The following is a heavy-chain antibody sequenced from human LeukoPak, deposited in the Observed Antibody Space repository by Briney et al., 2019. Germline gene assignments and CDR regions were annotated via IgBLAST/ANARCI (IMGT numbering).Heavy chain of an antibody. CDR1: GFTFSSYG. J-gene: IGHJ4*02. Sequence: GGSLTLSCAASGFTFSSYGMSWVRQAPGKGLEWVSAIGGRDGSTYYADSVKGRFTISRDNSKNTLYVQMNSLRAEDTAVYYCAKGHYYGPGSLDYWGQGNLVTVSS. V-gene: IGHV3-23*01. CDR2: IGGRDGST. D-gene: IGHD3-10*01. CDR3: AKGHYYGPGSLDY.